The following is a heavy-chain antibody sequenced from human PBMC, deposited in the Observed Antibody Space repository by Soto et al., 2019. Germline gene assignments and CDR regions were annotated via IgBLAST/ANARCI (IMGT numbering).Heavy chain of an antibody. CDR3: ARARYAGKLLDD. J-gene: IGHJ4*01. D-gene: IGHD6-13*01. CDR2: IYYSVST. Sequence: SATLSLTGTVSCGSIISSSYYWGWIRQPPGKGLEWIVSIYYSVSTYYNPSLKSRVTISVDTSKNHLFLDLRSVTAADTAVYYCARARYAGKLLDDWGQGTLVTVS. CDR1: CGSIISSSYY. V-gene: IGHV4-39*02.